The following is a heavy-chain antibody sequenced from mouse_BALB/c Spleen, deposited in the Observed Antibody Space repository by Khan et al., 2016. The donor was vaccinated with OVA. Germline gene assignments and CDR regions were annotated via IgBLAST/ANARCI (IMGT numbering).Heavy chain of an antibody. CDR2: INPTTGYT. V-gene: IGHV1-7*01. J-gene: IGHJ2*01. D-gene: IGHD1-1*01. Sequence: QVQLKQSGAELAKPGASVKMSCKASDYTFINYWMNWVKQRPGQGLEWIGYINPTTGYTEYNLKFKDKATLTADKSSSTAHMQLSSLTSEDSAVYYCARRGLRWDFDYWGQGTTLTVSS. CDR1: DYTFINYW. CDR3: ARRGLRWDFDY.